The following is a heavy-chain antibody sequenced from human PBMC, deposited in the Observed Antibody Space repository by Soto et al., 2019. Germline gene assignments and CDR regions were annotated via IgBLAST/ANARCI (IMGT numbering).Heavy chain of an antibody. CDR1: GGSISSYY. V-gene: IGHV4-59*08. Sequence: SETLSLTCTVSGGSISSYYWSWIRQPPGKGLEWIGYIYYSGTTNYSPSLKSRVTISVDTSKNQFSLKLSSVTAGDTAVYYCASWWAIKGYFTYWGQGSLVTVS. J-gene: IGHJ4*02. CDR2: IYYSGTT. CDR3: ASWWAIKGYFTY. D-gene: IGHD2-15*01.